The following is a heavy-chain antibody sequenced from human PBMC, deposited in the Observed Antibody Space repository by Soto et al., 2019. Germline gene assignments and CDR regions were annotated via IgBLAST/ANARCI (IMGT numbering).Heavy chain of an antibody. CDR2: IYQSGST. Sequence: QVQLQESGPGLVKPSQTLSLTCAVSGVSINAGGYSWNWIRQSPGKALEWMGHIYQSGSTYYKPSLKGRITISVDMSKNDFSPEVTSVHPADTAVYFCARGDYNDYFDFWGQGALVTVSS. J-gene: IGHJ4*02. CDR1: GVSINAGGYS. CDR3: ARGDYNDYFDF. V-gene: IGHV4-30-2*06. D-gene: IGHD4-4*01.